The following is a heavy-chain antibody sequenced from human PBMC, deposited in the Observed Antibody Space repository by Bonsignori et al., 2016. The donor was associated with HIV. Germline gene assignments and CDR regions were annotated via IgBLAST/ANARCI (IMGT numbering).Heavy chain of an antibody. V-gene: IGHV3-23*01. Sequence: GGSLRLSCAASGFTFSSYDMSWVRQAPGKGLEWVSLITGNSGRVEYADSVKGRFTISRDNSKNTLYLQMESLRVEDTALYYCAKGRDSRENYIGHFDYWGQGTPVTVSS. D-gene: IGHD1-7*01. CDR3: AKGRDSRENYIGHFDY. J-gene: IGHJ4*02. CDR2: ITGNSGRV. CDR1: GFTFSSYD.